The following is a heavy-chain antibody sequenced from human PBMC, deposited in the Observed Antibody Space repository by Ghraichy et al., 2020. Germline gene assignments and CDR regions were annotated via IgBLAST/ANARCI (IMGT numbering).Heavy chain of an antibody. D-gene: IGHD6-19*01. J-gene: IGHJ4*02. CDR2: IYYSGST. CDR1: GGSISSSSYY. CDR3: AKVSSGWYVVFDY. Sequence: SETLSLTCTVSGGSISSSSYYWGWIRQPPGKGLEWIGSIYYSGSTYYNPSLKSRVTISVDTSKNQFSLKLSSVTAADTAVYYCAKVSSGWYVVFDYWGQGTLVTVSS. V-gene: IGHV4-39*01.